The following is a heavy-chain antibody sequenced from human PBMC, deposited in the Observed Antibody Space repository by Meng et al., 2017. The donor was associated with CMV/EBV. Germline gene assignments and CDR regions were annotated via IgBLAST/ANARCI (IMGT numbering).Heavy chain of an antibody. CDR1: GFTFSSYS. V-gene: IGHV3-21*01. J-gene: IGHJ6*02. CDR3: ARDDDESHYYYYGMDV. Sequence: GESLKISCAASGFTFSSYSMNWVRQAPGKGLEWVSSISSSSSYIYYADSVKGRFTISRDNAKNSLYLQMNGLRAEDTAVYYRARDDDESHYYYYGMDVWGQGTTVTVSS. CDR2: ISSSSSYI.